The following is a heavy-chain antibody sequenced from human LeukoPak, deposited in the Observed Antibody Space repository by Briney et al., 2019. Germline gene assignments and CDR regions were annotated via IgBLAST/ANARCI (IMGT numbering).Heavy chain of an antibody. Sequence: GASVKVSCKASGGTFSSYAISWVRQAPGQGLEWMGGIIPIFGTANYAQKFQGRVTITADESTSTAYMELSSLRAEDTAVYYCARARNGIGYDEDYYFDYWGQGTLVTVSS. CDR2: IIPIFGTA. V-gene: IGHV1-69*13. D-gene: IGHD6-25*01. CDR1: GGTFSSYA. CDR3: ARARNGIGYDEDYYFDY. J-gene: IGHJ4*02.